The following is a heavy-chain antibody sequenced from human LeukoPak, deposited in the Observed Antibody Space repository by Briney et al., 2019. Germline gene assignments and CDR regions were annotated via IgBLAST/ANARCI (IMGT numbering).Heavy chain of an antibody. J-gene: IGHJ4*02. D-gene: IGHD5-12*01. CDR2: VKSDGIST. Sequence: QPGGSLRLSCAASGFTFSSYWMHWVRQAPGKGLVCVSLVKSDGISTNYADSVKVRFTISRDNAKNTLYLQMNSLRADDTAVYYCARDKGYAVDYWGQGTLVTVSS. V-gene: IGHV3-74*01. CDR1: GFTFSSYW. CDR3: ARDKGYAVDY.